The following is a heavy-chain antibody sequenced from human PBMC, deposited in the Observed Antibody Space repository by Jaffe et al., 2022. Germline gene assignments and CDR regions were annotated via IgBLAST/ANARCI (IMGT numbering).Heavy chain of an antibody. V-gene: IGHV4-34*01. J-gene: IGHJ4*02. D-gene: IGHD6-13*01. CDR2: INHSGST. Sequence: QVQLQQWGAGLLKPSETLSLTCAVYGGSFSGYYWSWIRQPPGKGLEWIGEINHSGSTNYNPSLKSRVTISVDTSKNQFSLKLSSVTAADTAVYYCARDPSSSWPFFDYWGQGTLVTVSS. CDR1: GGSFSGYY. CDR3: ARDPSSSWPFFDY.